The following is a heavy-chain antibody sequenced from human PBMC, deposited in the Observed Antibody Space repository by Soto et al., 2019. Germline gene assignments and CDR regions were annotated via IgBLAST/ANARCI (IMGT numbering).Heavy chain of an antibody. CDR1: GGSISSGGYY. Sequence: QVQLQESGPGLVKPSQTLSLTCTVSGGSISSGGYYWSWIRQHPGKGLEWIGYIYYSGSTYYNPSLKRRVTISVDTSKNQFSLKLSAVTAADTAVYYCARAHTSGSYLNWFDPWGQGTLVTVSS. J-gene: IGHJ5*02. V-gene: IGHV4-31*03. CDR3: ARAHTSGSYLNWFDP. CDR2: IYYSGST. D-gene: IGHD3-10*01.